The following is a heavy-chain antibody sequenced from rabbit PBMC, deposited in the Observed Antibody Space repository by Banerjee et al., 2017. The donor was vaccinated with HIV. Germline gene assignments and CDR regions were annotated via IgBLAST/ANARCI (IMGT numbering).Heavy chain of an antibody. CDR1: GFDLSSYYY. J-gene: IGHJ4*01. V-gene: IGHV1S45*01. CDR2: IYAGSSGST. CDR3: ARGPNLGADYGTYFTL. D-gene: IGHD2-1*01. Sequence: QEQLVESGGGLVQPEGSLTLTCKASGFDLSSYYYMCWVRQAPGKGLEWIACIYAGSSGSTYYASWAKGRFTISKTSSTTVTLQMTSLTAADTATYFCARGPNLGADYGTYFTLWGPGTLVTVS.